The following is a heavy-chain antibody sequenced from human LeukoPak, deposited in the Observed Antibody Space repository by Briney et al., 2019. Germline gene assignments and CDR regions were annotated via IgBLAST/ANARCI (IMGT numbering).Heavy chain of an antibody. V-gene: IGHV3-23*01. D-gene: IGHD3-16*02. J-gene: IGHJ4*02. CDR2: ISGSGGDT. CDR1: GFTFSNYA. Sequence: GGSLRLSCAASGFTFSNYAMSWVRQAPGKGLEWVSAISGSGGDTYYADSVKGRFSISRDNSKNTLYLQMNSLRAEDTAVYNCAKWVIGRNFDYWGQGTLVTVSS. CDR3: AKWVIGRNFDY.